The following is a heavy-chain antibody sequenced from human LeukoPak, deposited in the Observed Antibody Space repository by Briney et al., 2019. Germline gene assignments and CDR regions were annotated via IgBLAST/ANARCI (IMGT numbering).Heavy chain of an antibody. V-gene: IGHV1-69*04. Sequence: SVKVSCEASGYTLTSYGINWMRQAPGQGLEWMGRIIPILGIANYAQKFQGRVTITADKSTSTAYMELSSLRSEDTAVYYCARERYSSSFRHFDYWGQGTLVTVSS. CDR3: ARERYSSSFRHFDY. J-gene: IGHJ4*02. CDR1: GYTLTSYG. D-gene: IGHD6-6*01. CDR2: IIPILGIA.